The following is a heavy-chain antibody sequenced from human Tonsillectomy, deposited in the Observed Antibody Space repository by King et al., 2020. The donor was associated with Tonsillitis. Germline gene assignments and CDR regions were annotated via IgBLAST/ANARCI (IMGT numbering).Heavy chain of an antibody. V-gene: IGHV3-11*06. J-gene: IGHJ4*02. CDR3: ARVFSTVGYFDY. CDR1: GFTFSDYY. Sequence: QVQLVESGGGLVKPGGSLRLSCAASGFTFSDYYMSWIRQAPGKGLEWVSYISSSSSYTNYADSVKGRFTISRDNAKNSLYLQMNSLRAEDTAVYYCARVFSTVGYFDYWGPGTLVTVSS. CDR2: ISSSSSYT. D-gene: IGHD4-23*01.